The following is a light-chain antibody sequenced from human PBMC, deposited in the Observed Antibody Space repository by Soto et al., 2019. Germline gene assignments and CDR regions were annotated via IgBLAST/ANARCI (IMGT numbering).Light chain of an antibody. J-gene: IGLJ3*02. CDR2: NNN. Sequence: QSVLTQPPSASGTPGHRVTISCSGSSSNIGSNTINWYQHLPGTAPPLLIYNNNERPSGVPDRFSGSKSCTSASLAISGLQSEDEADYYCAAWDDSLSGRVFGGGTQLTVL. CDR3: AAWDDSLSGRV. V-gene: IGLV1-44*01. CDR1: SSNIGSNT.